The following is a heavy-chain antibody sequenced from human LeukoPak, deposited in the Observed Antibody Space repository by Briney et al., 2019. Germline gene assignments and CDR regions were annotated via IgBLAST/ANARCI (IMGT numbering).Heavy chain of an antibody. D-gene: IGHD3-16*01. Sequence: ASVKVSCKAPGDTFNNYAINWVRQAPGQGLEWMGGIIPMFGTEIYAQKFQGRATIITDESTSTAYMELTSLSSDDTAVYYCARGKSRGTYYYYYMDVWGNGTTVTVSS. CDR2: IIPMFGTE. CDR3: ARGKSRGTYYYYYMDV. J-gene: IGHJ6*03. CDR1: GDTFNNYA. V-gene: IGHV1-69*05.